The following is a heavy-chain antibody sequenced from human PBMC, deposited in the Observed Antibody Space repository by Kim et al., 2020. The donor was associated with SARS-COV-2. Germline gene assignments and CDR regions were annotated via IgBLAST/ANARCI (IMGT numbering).Heavy chain of an antibody. J-gene: IGHJ4*02. Sequence: GGSLRLSCAASGFSFSNYGLTWVRQAPGKGLEWVSAVGSGGNTFYADSVKGRFTISRDTAKNTLHLQMNSLRVEDTAIYYCAKTGPYYLDYWGQGTLVTVSS. CDR2: VGSGGNT. D-gene: IGHD1-26*01. V-gene: IGHV3-23*01. CDR1: GFSFSNYG. CDR3: AKTGPYYLDY.